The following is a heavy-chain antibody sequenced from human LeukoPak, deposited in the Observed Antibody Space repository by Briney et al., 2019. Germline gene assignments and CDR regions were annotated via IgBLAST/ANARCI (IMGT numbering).Heavy chain of an antibody. CDR3: ARDRRSYNWNHAGDY. CDR1: GGTFSSYA. CDR2: IIPIFGTA. D-gene: IGHD1-14*01. Sequence: SVKVSCKASGGTFSSYAISWVRQAPGQGLERMGGIIPIFGTANYAQKFQGRVTITTDESTSTAYMELSSLRSEDTAVYYCARDRRSYNWNHAGDYWGQGTLVTVSS. J-gene: IGHJ4*02. V-gene: IGHV1-69*05.